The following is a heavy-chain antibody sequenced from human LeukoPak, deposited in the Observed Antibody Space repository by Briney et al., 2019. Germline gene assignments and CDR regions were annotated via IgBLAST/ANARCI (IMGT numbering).Heavy chain of an antibody. J-gene: IGHJ6*03. CDR1: GYTFTGYY. Sequence: ASVKVSCKASGYTFTGYYMHWVRQAPGQGLEWMGRINPNSGGTNYAQKFQGRVTMTRDTSISTAYMELSRLRPDDTAVYYCASQNGVAVASRGPYYYYYMDVWGKGTTVTVSS. CDR3: ASQNGVAVASRGPYYYYYMDV. CDR2: INPNSGGT. V-gene: IGHV1-2*06. D-gene: IGHD6-19*01.